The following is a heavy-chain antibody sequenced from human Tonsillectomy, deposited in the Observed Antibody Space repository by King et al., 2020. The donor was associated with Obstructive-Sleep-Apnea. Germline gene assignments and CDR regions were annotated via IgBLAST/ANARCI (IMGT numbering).Heavy chain of an antibody. CDR3: GGYNWFDP. Sequence: LQLVQSGGGVVQPGGSLRLSCAASGFTLSNYGMHWVRPAPGEGLEWVAIISYDGSDKYYADPLKGRFTISRDNSKSTLYLQMNSLRPEDTAVYYCGGYNWFDPWGQGTLVTVSS. D-gene: IGHD6-13*01. J-gene: IGHJ5*02. CDR2: ISYDGSDK. V-gene: IGHV3-30*03. CDR1: GFTLSNYG.